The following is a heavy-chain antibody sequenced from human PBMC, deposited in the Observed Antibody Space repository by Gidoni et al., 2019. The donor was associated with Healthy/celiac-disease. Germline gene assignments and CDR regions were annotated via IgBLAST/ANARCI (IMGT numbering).Heavy chain of an antibody. J-gene: IGHJ6*02. D-gene: IGHD2-15*01. CDR3: AKSERYCSGGSCYAYYYYGMDV. CDR1: GFTFSSYG. V-gene: IGHV3-30*18. Sequence: QVQLVESGGGVVQPGRSLRLSCAASGFTFSSYGMHWVRQAPGKGLAWVAVISYDGSNKYYADSVKGRFTISRDNSKNTLYLQMNSLRAEDTAVYYCAKSERYCSGGSCYAYYYYGMDVWGQGTTVTVSS. CDR2: ISYDGSNK.